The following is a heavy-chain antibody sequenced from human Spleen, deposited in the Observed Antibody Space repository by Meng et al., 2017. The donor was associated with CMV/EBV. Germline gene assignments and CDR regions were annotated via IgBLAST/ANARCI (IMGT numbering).Heavy chain of an antibody. V-gene: IGHV1-2*06. CDR1: GYTFTGYS. Sequence: QVQLVPSGTEVKKHGAGLKVSGKASGYTFTGYSLHWVRQAPGQGLEWMGRINPDSGGANYAQKFQGRVTMTRDTSISTAYMELRRLRFDDTAVYYCARIQWLDNWFDPWGQGTLVTVSS. CDR3: ARIQWLDNWFDP. D-gene: IGHD6-19*01. CDR2: INPDSGGA. J-gene: IGHJ5*02.